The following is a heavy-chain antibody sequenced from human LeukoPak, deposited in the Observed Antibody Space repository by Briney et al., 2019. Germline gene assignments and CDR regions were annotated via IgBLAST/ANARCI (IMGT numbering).Heavy chain of an antibody. V-gene: IGHV1-69*05. CDR1: GGTFSSYA. J-gene: IGHJ5*02. Sequence: SVKVSCKASGGTFSSYAISWVRQAPGQGLEWMGGIIPIFGTANYAQKFQGRVTITTDESTSTAYMELSSLRSEDTAVYYCARGAPYYYDSSGYYYKYNWSDPWGQGTLVTVSS. CDR2: IIPIFGTA. CDR3: ARGAPYYYDSSGYYYKYNWSDP. D-gene: IGHD3-22*01.